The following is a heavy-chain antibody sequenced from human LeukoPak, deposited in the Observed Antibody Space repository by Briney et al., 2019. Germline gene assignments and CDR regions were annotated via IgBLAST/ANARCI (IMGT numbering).Heavy chain of an antibody. CDR1: GYTFTSYG. CDR3: AREFEYSSSSGY. Sequence: ASVKVSCKASGYTFTSYGINWVRQAPGQGLEWMGWISAYNGNTKYAQKVQGRVTMTTDTSTSTAYMELRSLRSDDTAVYYCAREFEYSSSSGYWGQGTLVTVSS. J-gene: IGHJ4*02. V-gene: IGHV1-18*01. CDR2: ISAYNGNT. D-gene: IGHD6-6*01.